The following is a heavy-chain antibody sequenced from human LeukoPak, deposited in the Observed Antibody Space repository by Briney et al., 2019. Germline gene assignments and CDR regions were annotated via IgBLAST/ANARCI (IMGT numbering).Heavy chain of an antibody. CDR3: ARDSLRYSSSWYYAFDI. J-gene: IGHJ3*02. V-gene: IGHV3-48*02. CDR2: ISGSSSTI. CDR1: GFTFSSYS. D-gene: IGHD6-13*01. Sequence: GGSLRLSCAASGFTFSSYSMNWVRQAPGKGLEWVSYISGSSSTIYYADSVKGRFTISRDNAKNSLYLQMNSLRDEDTAVYYCARDSLRYSSSWYYAFDIWGQGTMVTVSS.